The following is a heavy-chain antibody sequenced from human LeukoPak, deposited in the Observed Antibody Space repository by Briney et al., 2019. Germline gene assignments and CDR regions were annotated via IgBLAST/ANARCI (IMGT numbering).Heavy chain of an antibody. J-gene: IGHJ2*01. Sequence: GGSLRLSCAASGFTFSSYWTHWVRQAPGKGLVWVSRINSDGSSTSYADSVKGRFTISRDNARNSLYLQMNSLRAEDTAVYYCARDGLAAATLHWCFDLWGRGTLVTVSS. V-gene: IGHV3-74*01. CDR3: ARDGLAAATLHWCFDL. D-gene: IGHD2-15*01. CDR2: INSDGSST. CDR1: GFTFSSYW.